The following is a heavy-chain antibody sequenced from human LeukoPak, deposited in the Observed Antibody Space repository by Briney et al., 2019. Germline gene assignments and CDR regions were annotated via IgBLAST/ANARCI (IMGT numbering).Heavy chain of an antibody. D-gene: IGHD5-24*01. CDR2: ISYDGSNK. Sequence: GGSLRLSCAASGFTFSSYGMHWVRQAPGKGLEWVAVISYDGSNKYYADSVRGRFTISRDNSKNTLYLQMNSLRAEDTAVYYCAKDETRDGYNLGATDYWGQGTLVTVSS. V-gene: IGHV3-30*18. CDR3: AKDETRDGYNLGATDY. J-gene: IGHJ4*02. CDR1: GFTFSSYG.